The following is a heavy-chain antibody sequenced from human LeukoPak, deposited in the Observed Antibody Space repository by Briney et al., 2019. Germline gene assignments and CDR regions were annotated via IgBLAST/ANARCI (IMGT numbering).Heavy chain of an antibody. Sequence: GASVKVSCKASGYTFTSYYMHWVRQAPGQELEWMGWVYPNNGDTNYAQNFQGRVTMTRDTAMSTAYMELSSLRSDDTAVRDCERFSGSYNFDNWGQGTLVTVSS. CDR1: GYTFTSYY. D-gene: IGHD1-26*01. V-gene: IGHV1-2*02. CDR3: ERFSGSYNFDN. J-gene: IGHJ4*02. CDR2: VYPNNGDT.